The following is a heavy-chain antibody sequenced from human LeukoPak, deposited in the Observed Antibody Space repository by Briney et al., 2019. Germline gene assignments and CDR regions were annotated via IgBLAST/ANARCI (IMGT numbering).Heavy chain of an antibody. V-gene: IGHV4-4*07. CDR1: GGSISSYY. CDR3: AATMVQGVQRVWDAFDS. J-gene: IGHJ3*02. Sequence: SETLSLTCTVSGGSISSYYWSWIRQPAGKGLEWIGRIYTSGSTNYNPSLKSRVTMSVDTSKNQFSLKLSSVTAADTAVYYCAATMVQGVQRVWDAFDSWGQGTMVTVSS. D-gene: IGHD3-10*01. CDR2: IYTSGST.